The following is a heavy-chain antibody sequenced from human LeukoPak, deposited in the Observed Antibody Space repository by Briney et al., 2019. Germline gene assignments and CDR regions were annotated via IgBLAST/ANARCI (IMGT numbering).Heavy chain of an antibody. D-gene: IGHD3-22*01. CDR2: IYSGGST. CDR1: GLIVSNNY. CDR3: ARDSDYYDSRGSLGAY. Sequence: PGGSLRLSCAASGLIVSNNYMSWVRQAPGKGLEWVSVIYSGGSTYYADSVKGRFTISRDNSKNTLYLQMNSLRAEDTAVYYCARDSDYYDSRGSLGAYWGQGTLVTVSS. J-gene: IGHJ4*02. V-gene: IGHV3-53*01.